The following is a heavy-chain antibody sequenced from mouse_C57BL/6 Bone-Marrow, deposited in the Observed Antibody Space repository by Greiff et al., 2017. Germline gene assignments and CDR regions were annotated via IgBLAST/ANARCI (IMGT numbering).Heavy chain of an antibody. Sequence: QVQLKQSGPELVKPGASVKISCKASGYAFSSSWMNWVKQRPGKGLEWIGRLYPGDGDTNYNGKFKGKATRTADKSSSTADMQLSSLTSEDSAVYFCARDYYGRGDYWGQGTTLTVSS. J-gene: IGHJ2*01. CDR3: ARDYYGRGDY. CDR1: GYAFSSSW. D-gene: IGHD1-1*01. CDR2: LYPGDGDT. V-gene: IGHV1-82*01.